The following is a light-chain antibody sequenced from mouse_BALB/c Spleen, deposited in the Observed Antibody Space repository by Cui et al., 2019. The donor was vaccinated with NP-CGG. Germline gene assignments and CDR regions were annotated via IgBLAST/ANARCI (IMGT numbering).Light chain of an antibody. V-gene: IGLV1*01. J-gene: IGLJ1*01. CDR1: TGAVTTNNY. Sequence: QPVVTQVPALTTSPGETVTLTCRSSTGAVTTNNYANWVQEKPDHLFTGLIGGTNNRAPGVPARFSGSLIGDKAALTITGAQTEDEAIYFCALWYSNHWVFGGGTKLTVL. CDR3: ALWYSNHWV. CDR2: GTN.